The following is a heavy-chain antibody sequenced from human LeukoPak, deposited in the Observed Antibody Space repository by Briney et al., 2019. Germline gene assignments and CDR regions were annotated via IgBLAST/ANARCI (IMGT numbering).Heavy chain of an antibody. Sequence: PSETLSLTCTVSGGSISSSSYYWGWLRQPPGKGLEWIGSIYYSGSTYYNPSLKSRVTISVDTSKNQFSLKLSSVTAADTAVYYCARNYYDSGGDAFDIWGQGTMVTVSS. V-gene: IGHV4-39*07. CDR1: GGSISSSSYY. CDR3: ARNYYDSGGDAFDI. CDR2: IYYSGST. J-gene: IGHJ3*02. D-gene: IGHD3-22*01.